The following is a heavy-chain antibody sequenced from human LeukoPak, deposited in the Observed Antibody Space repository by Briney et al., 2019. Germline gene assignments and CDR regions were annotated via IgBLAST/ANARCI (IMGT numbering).Heavy chain of an antibody. CDR2: IYFTGST. D-gene: IGHD2-2*01. J-gene: IGHJ4*02. V-gene: IGHV4-39*01. Sequence: PSETLSLTCTVSGGSISSSSYYWGWIRQPPGKGLEWIGSIYFTGSTYYNPSLKSRVTISVDTSKNQFSLKLSSVTAADTAVYYCARKPSTSWPIGYWGQGTLVTVSS. CDR1: GGSISSSSYY. CDR3: ARKPSTSWPIGY.